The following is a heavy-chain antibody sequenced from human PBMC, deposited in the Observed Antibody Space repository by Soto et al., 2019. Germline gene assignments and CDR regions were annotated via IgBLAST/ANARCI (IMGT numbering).Heavy chain of an antibody. J-gene: IGHJ6*02. CDR1: GFTFSSYA. CDR2: ISGSGGST. Sequence: EVQLLESGGGLVQPGGSLRLSCAASGFTFSSYAMSWVRQAPGKGLEWVSAISGSGGSTYYADSVKGRFTISRDNSKNTLYLQTNSLRAEDTAVYYCSRGNYFYYYGMDVWGQGTTVTVSS. D-gene: IGHD4-4*01. CDR3: SRGNYFYYYGMDV. V-gene: IGHV3-23*01.